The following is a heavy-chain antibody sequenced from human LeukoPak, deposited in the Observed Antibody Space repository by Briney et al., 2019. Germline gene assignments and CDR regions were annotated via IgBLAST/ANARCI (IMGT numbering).Heavy chain of an antibody. D-gene: IGHD3-9*01. CDR1: GFTFSSYS. V-gene: IGHV3-21*01. J-gene: IGHJ6*04. CDR3: ASLPVTILKSPDV. CDR2: ISSSSSYI. Sequence: GGSLRLSCAASGFTFSSYSMNWVRQAPGKGLEWVSSISSSSSYIYYADSVKGRFTISRDNAKNSLYLQMNSLRAEDTAVYYCASLPVTILKSPDVWGKGTTVTVSS.